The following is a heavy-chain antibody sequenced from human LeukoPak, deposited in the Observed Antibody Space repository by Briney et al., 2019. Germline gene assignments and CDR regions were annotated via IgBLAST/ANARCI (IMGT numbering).Heavy chain of an antibody. CDR2: INSDGSST. CDR3: ATLAYCGGDCYSGAFDI. CDR1: GFTFSSYW. V-gene: IGHV3-74*01. Sequence: GGSLRLSCAASGFTFSSYWMHLVRQAPGKGLVWVSRINSDGSSTSYADSVKGRFTISRDNAKNTLYLQMNSLRAEDTAVYYCATLAYCGGDCYSGAFDIWGQGTMVTVSS. J-gene: IGHJ3*02. D-gene: IGHD2-21*01.